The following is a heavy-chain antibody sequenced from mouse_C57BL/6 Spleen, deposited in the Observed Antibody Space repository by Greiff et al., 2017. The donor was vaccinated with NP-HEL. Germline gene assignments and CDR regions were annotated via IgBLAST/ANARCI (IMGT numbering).Heavy chain of an antibody. D-gene: IGHD2-4*01. Sequence: QVQLQQPGPELVKPGASVKLSCKASGYTFTSYWMHWVKQRPGQGLEWIGNINPSNGGTNYNEKFKGKATLTADKSSSTAYMQLSSLTSEDSAVYFCARGYDYDGFDYWGQGTTLTVSS. CDR3: ARGYDYDGFDY. CDR1: GYTFTSYW. V-gene: IGHV1-53*01. J-gene: IGHJ2*01. CDR2: INPSNGGT.